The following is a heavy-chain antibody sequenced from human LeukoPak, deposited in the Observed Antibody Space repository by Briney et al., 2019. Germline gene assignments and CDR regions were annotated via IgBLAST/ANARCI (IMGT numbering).Heavy chain of an antibody. D-gene: IGHD5-24*01. V-gene: IGHV4-31*03. CDR2: IYYSGST. J-gene: IGHJ4*02. Sequence: SQTLPLACTVSGGSISSGGYYWSWIRQHPGKGLEWIGYIYYSGSTYYNPSLKSRVTISVDTSKNQFSLKLSSVTAADTAVYYCATRRDGYPLDYWGQGTLVTVSS. CDR3: ATRRDGYPLDY. CDR1: GGSISSGGYY.